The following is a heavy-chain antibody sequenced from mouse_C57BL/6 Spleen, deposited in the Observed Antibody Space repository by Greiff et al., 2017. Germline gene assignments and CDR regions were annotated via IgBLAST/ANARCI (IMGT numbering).Heavy chain of an antibody. CDR2: INPYNGGT. J-gene: IGHJ2*01. Sequence: VQLQQSGPVLVKPGASVKMSCKASGYTFTDYYMNWVKQSHGKSLEWIGVINPYNGGTSYNQKFKGKATLTVDKSSSTAYMELNSLTSEDSAVYYCAREGLLLRYYFDYWGQGTTLTVSS. CDR3: AREGLLLRYYFDY. V-gene: IGHV1-19*01. D-gene: IGHD1-1*01. CDR1: GYTFTDYY.